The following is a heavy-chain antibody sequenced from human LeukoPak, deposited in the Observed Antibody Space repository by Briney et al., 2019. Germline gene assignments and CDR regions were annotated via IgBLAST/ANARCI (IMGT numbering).Heavy chain of an antibody. V-gene: IGHV3-48*01. D-gene: IGHD3/OR15-3a*01. CDR1: GFSFSSYN. Sequence: SGGYLRLSCVGSGFSFSSYNMNWVRQAPGKGLEWVSYISSSGSTVYYADSVRGRFTISRDNARNSLYLQMAGLTAEDTAVYYCARALDSASDVWGNGTTVTVSS. CDR2: ISSSGSTV. CDR3: ARALDSASDV. J-gene: IGHJ6*04.